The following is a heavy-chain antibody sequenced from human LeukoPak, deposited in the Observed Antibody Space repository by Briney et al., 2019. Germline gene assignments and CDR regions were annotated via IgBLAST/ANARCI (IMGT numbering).Heavy chain of an antibody. CDR2: IRYDGSNK. CDR3: ARTQETYSSNSNGDY. V-gene: IGHV3-30*02. Sequence: GGSLRLSCAASGFTFSRYGMHWVRQAPGKGLEWVAFIRYDGSNKYYADSLKGRFTISRDNSKNTLYLQMNSLRTEDTAVYYCARTQETYSSNSNGDYWGQGTLVTVSS. J-gene: IGHJ4*02. D-gene: IGHD6-13*01. CDR1: GFTFSRYG.